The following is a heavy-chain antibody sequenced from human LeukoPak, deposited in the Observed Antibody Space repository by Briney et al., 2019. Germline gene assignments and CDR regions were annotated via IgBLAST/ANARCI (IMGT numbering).Heavy chain of an antibody. V-gene: IGHV3-11*01. CDR1: GFTFSDYY. CDR3: ARDPSGFSSYFDY. J-gene: IGHJ4*02. Sequence: PGGSLRLSCAASGFTFSDYYMSWIRQAPGKGLEWVSYISSSGSTIYYADSVKGRFTISRDNAKNSLYLQMNSLRVEDTAVYYCARDPSGFSSYFDYWGQGTLVTVSS. D-gene: IGHD3-22*01. CDR2: ISSSGSTI.